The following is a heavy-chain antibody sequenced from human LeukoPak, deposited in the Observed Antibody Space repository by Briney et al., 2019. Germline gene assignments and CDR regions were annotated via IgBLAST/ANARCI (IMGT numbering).Heavy chain of an antibody. CDR1: GGSFSGYY. CDR2: INHSGST. Sequence: SETLSLTCAVYGGSFSGYYWSWIRQPPGKGLECIGEINHSGSTNYNPSLKSRVTISVDTSKNQFSLKLSSVTAADPAGVYCGRGGRGRVPAAHMDVWGKGTTVTVSS. CDR3: GRGGRGRVPAAHMDV. V-gene: IGHV4-34*01. J-gene: IGHJ6*03. D-gene: IGHD2-2*01.